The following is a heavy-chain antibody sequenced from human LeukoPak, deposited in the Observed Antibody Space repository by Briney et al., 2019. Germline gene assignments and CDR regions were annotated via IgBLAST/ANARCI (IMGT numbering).Heavy chain of an antibody. D-gene: IGHD3-22*01. CDR2: INDYTGNT. CDR1: GGSFTDYF. CDR3: ARGRIAKIVVVHSFHYGMDV. J-gene: IGHJ6*02. Sequence: SETLSLTCDVFGGSFTDYFWTWIRQSPGKGLEWIGEINDYTGNTNYNPSLDSRVSISLEKSKNQFSLELRSVTAADTAVYYCARGRIAKIVVVHSFHYGMDVWGQGTTVTVSS. V-gene: IGHV4-34*01.